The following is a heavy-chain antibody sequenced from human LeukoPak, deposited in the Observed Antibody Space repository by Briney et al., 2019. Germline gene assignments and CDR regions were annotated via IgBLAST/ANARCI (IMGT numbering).Heavy chain of an antibody. CDR3: ARDGQWLVRGGDYFDY. D-gene: IGHD6-19*01. CDR1: GFTFSSYG. J-gene: IGHJ4*02. Sequence: GRSLRLSCAASGFTFSSYGMHWVRQAPGKGLEWVAVIWYDGSNKYYADSVKGRFTISRDNSKNTLCLQMNSLRAEDTAVYYCARDGQWLVRGGDYFDYWGQGTLVTVSS. V-gene: IGHV3-33*08. CDR2: IWYDGSNK.